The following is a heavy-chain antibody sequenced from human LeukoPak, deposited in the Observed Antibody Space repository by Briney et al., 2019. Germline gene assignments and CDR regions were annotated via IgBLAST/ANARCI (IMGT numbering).Heavy chain of an antibody. V-gene: IGHV1-8*01. D-gene: IGHD3-16*02. J-gene: IGHJ6*02. CDR1: GYTFTIYD. Sequence: ASVKVSCKASGYTFTIYDINWVRQATGQGLEWMGWMNPNSGNTGYAQKFQGRVTMTRNTSISTAYMELSSLRSEDTAVYYCARNSYDYVWGSYPSPYYYYYYGMDVWGQGTTVTVSS. CDR3: ARNSYDYVWGSYPSPYYYYYYGMDV. CDR2: MNPNSGNT.